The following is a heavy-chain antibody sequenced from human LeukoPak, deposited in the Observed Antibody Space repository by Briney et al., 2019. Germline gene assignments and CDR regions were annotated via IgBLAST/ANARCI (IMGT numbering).Heavy chain of an antibody. CDR3: ARALPIAARAYFDY. V-gene: IGHV1-69*13. CDR1: GGTFSTYA. CDR2: IIPIFGTA. Sequence: SVKVSCKASGGTFSTYAIIWVRQAPGQGLEWMGGIIPIFGTAHYAQKFQGRVTITADESTSTAYMELSSLRSEDTAVYYCARALPIAARAYFDYWGQGTLVTVSS. D-gene: IGHD6-6*01. J-gene: IGHJ4*02.